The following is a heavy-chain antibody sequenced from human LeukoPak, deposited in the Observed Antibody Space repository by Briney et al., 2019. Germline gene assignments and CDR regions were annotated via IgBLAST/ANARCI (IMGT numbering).Heavy chain of an antibody. Sequence: GESLKISCKGSGYSFTSYWIGWVRQMPGKGLEWMGIIYPSDSNTKYSPSFQGQVTISADKSINTAYLQWGSLQASDTAIYYCARPFTSGWSGGFDSWGQGTLVTVSS. CDR3: ARPFTSGWSGGFDS. J-gene: IGHJ4*02. CDR2: IYPSDSNT. D-gene: IGHD6-19*01. V-gene: IGHV5-51*01. CDR1: GYSFTSYW.